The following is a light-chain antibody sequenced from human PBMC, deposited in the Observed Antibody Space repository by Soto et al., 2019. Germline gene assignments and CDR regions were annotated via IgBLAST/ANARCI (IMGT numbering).Light chain of an antibody. V-gene: IGKV3-20*01. CDR2: GAS. CDR3: QQYNSYMWT. CDR1: QSVGGDF. Sequence: VVLTQSPGTLSLSPWERASLSCRASQSVGGDFLAWYQQKAGQAPRLLIYGASSRASGIPDRFSGSGSGTEFTLTISSLQPDDFATYYCQQYNSYMWTFGQGTKVDIK. J-gene: IGKJ1*01.